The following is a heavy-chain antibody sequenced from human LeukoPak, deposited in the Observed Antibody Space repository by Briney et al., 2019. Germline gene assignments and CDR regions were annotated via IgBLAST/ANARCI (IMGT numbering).Heavy chain of an antibody. D-gene: IGHD3-22*01. Sequence: GGSLRLSCAASGFTFSDYYMSWIRQAPGKGLEWVSYISTSGSTIYYADSVKGRFTISRDNAKKSLYLQMNSLRAEDTAVYYCAHLEVVVIQNWGQGTLVTVSS. CDR2: ISTSGSTI. V-gene: IGHV3-11*04. J-gene: IGHJ1*01. CDR1: GFTFSDYY. CDR3: AHLEVVVIQN.